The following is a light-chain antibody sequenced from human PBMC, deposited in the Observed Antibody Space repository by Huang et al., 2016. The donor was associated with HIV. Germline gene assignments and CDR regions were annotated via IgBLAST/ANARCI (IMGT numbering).Light chain of an antibody. J-gene: IGKJ5*01. V-gene: IGKV1-NL1*01. CDR2: AES. CDR1: QDIRSS. Sequence: DIQMTQSPSSLSASVGDRVTITCRASQDIRSSLAWYQQKPGKAPKLLIFAESRLESGVPSRFSGSGSGTDYTLTISSLKPEDFATYYCQQYYTTPRDTFGQGTRLEIK. CDR3: QQYYTTPRDT.